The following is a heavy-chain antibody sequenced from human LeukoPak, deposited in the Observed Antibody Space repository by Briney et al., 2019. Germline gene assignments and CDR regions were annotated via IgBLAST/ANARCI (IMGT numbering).Heavy chain of an antibody. D-gene: IGHD3-22*01. Sequence: TSETLSLTCAVSGGSVNRGTIFWTWIRKPPGKGLEWIGYISNSGSTNYHPSLKSRVTISSDTSKTQFTLKLTSVTAADTAVYFCARSPSGYRFDSWGQGTLVTVSS. CDR3: ARSPSGYRFDS. CDR2: ISNSGST. CDR1: GGSVNRGTIF. V-gene: IGHV4-61*01. J-gene: IGHJ4*02.